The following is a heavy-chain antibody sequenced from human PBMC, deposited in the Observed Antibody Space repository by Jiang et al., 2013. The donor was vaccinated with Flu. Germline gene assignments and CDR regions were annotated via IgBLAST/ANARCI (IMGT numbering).Heavy chain of an antibody. D-gene: IGHD6-6*01. CDR3: ARHVREVSAARPGAPDS. V-gene: IGHV4-39*01. CDR1: GDSISRSDSY. J-gene: IGHJ4*02. CDR2: IHYSGRT. Sequence: GPGLVKPSETLSLTCTVSGDSISRSDSYWGWIRQPPGKGLEWIGTIHYSGRTYYNSSLKSRVTISVDTSKNQFSLKLSSVTAADTAVFYCARHVREVSAARPGAPDSWGQGTPVTVSS.